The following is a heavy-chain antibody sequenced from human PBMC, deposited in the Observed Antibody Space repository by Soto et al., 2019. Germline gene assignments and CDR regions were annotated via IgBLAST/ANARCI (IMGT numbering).Heavy chain of an antibody. CDR3: ARTKKRRFFYYYGMDV. Sequence: QVQLQQWGAGLLKPSETLSLTCAVYGESFRSYYWTWIRQPPGRGLEWIGEINHSGDTRFHPSLKSRVTIAVDTSKNQFSLKVSSVTAADTAVDYCARTKKRRFFYYYGMDVWGQGTTVTVSS. D-gene: IGHD2-8*01. CDR2: INHSGDT. V-gene: IGHV4-34*01. CDR1: GESFRSYY. J-gene: IGHJ6*02.